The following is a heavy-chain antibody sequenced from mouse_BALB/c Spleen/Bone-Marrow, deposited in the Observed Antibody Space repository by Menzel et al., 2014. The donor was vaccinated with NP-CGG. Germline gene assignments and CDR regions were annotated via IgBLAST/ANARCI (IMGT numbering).Heavy chain of an antibody. Sequence: QVQLKQSGAELVRPGVSVKISCKGSGYTFTDYAIHWVKQSHAKSLEWIGLISSYYGDASYNQKFKGKATMTVDKSSSTAYMDLARLISEDSAIYYCARSEKVRNAMYYWCQGTPVTVSS. CDR2: ISSYYGDA. J-gene: IGHJ4*01. D-gene: IGHD2-14*01. CDR1: GYTFTDYA. CDR3: ARSEKVRNAMYY. V-gene: IGHV1S137*01.